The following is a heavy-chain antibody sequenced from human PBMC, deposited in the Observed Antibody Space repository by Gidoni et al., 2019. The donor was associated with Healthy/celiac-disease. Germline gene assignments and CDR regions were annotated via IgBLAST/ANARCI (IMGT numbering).Heavy chain of an antibody. D-gene: IGHD2-2*01. CDR3: AGTRPGRSTAPWGAFDI. V-gene: IGHV3-11*06. Sequence: QVQLVESGGGLVKPGGSLRRSCAAAGFTFRAYYMSWSRQAPGKGLEWVSYISSSSSYTNYADSVKGRFTISRDNAKNSLYLQMNSLRAEDTAVYYCAGTRPGRSTAPWGAFDIWGQGTMVTVSS. CDR1: GFTFRAYY. CDR2: ISSSSSYT. J-gene: IGHJ3*02.